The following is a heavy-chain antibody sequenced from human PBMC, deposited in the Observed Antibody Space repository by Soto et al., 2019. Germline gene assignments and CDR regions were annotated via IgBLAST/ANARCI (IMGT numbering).Heavy chain of an antibody. V-gene: IGHV4-59*01. Sequence: SETLSLTCTVSGGSISSYYWSWIRQPPGKGLEWIGYIYYSGSTNYNPSLKSRVTISVDTSKNQFSLKLSSVTAADTAVYYCAGSKECCNDDFDYWGQGTLVTVSS. CDR1: GGSISSYY. CDR2: IYYSGST. J-gene: IGHJ4*02. CDR3: AGSKECCNDDFDY. D-gene: IGHD1-1*01.